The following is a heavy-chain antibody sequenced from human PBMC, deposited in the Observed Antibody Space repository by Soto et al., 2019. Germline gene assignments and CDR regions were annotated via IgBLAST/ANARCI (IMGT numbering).Heavy chain of an antibody. J-gene: IGHJ3*02. V-gene: IGHV3-30*18. CDR3: AKGGRGSGSYYNVGAFDI. D-gene: IGHD3-10*01. Sequence: PGGSLRLSCAVSGFTCSSYDMHWVRQAPGKGLEWVAVISYDGSNKYYADSVKGRFTISRDNSKNTLYLQMNSLRAEDTAVYYCAKGGRGSGSYYNVGAFDIWGQGTMVTVSS. CDR2: ISYDGSNK. CDR1: GFTCSSYD.